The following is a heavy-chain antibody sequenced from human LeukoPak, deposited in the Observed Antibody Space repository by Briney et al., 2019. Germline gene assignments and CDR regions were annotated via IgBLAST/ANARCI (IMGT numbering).Heavy chain of an antibody. J-gene: IGHJ4*02. Sequence: WIRQPPGKGPEWIGSIYYSGSTYYNPSLKSRVTISVDTSKNQFSLKLSSVTAADTAVYYCARDMTHSSTDWGQGTLVTVSS. V-gene: IGHV4-39*07. D-gene: IGHD6-13*01. CDR2: IYYSGST. CDR3: ARDMTHSSTD.